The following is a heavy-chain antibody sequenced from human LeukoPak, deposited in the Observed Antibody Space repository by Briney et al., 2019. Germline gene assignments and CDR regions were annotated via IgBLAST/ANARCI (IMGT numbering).Heavy chain of an antibody. CDR2: IKEDGSEK. CDR3: AKHYDFWSGYGSNWFDP. V-gene: IGHV3-7*01. J-gene: IGHJ5*02. CDR1: GFTFSSYW. D-gene: IGHD3-3*01. Sequence: HPGGSLRLSCAASGFTFSSYWMSWVRQAPGKGLDWVANIKEDGSEKYYVDSVKGRFTISRDNAKNSLYLQMNSLRAEDTAVYYCAKHYDFWSGYGSNWFDPWGQGSLVTVSS.